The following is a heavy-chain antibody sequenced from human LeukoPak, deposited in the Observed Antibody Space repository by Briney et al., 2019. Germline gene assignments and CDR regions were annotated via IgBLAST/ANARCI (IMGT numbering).Heavy chain of an antibody. Sequence: GASVKVSCKASGYTFTGYYMHWVRQAPGQGLEWMGWINPNSGGTNYAQKFQGRVTMTRDTSISTAYMELSRLRSDDTAVYYCARYRYSGSYYNGLYFDYWGQGTLVTVSS. CDR1: GYTFTGYY. CDR2: INPNSGGT. V-gene: IGHV1-2*02. CDR3: ARYRYSGSYYNGLYFDY. D-gene: IGHD1-26*01. J-gene: IGHJ4*02.